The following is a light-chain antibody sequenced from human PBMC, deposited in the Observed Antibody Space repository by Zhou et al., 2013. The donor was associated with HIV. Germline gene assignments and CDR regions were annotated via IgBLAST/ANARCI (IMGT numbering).Light chain of an antibody. V-gene: IGKV3D-20*02. CDR1: QSVSTSY. CDR3: QHRSNWPLFT. J-gene: IGKJ3*01. Sequence: EIVLTQSPGTLSLSPGERATLSCRASQSVSTSYLAWYQQKPGQAPRLLIYDASNRATGIPDRFSGSGSGTDFTLTISRLEPEDFAVYYCQHRSNWPLFTFGPGTKVEIK. CDR2: DAS.